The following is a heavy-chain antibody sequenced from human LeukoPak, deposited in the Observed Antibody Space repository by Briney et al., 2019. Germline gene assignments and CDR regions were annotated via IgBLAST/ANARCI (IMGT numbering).Heavy chain of an antibody. CDR1: GGSISSYY. CDR2: IYYSGST. V-gene: IGHV4-59*12. Sequence: KPSETLSLTCTVSGGSISSYYWSWIRQPPGKGLEWIGYIYYSGSTNYNPSLKSRVTISVDTSKNQFSLKLSSVTAADTAVYYCTKDFGNHRTDCWGQGTLVTVSS. D-gene: IGHD1-14*01. CDR3: TKDFGNHRTDC. J-gene: IGHJ4*02.